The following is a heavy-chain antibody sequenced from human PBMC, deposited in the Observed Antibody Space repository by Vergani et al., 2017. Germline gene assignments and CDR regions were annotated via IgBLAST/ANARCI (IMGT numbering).Heavy chain of an antibody. D-gene: IGHD3-16*01. Sequence: VQLVESGGGVVQPGRSLRLSCAASGFTFSSYWMSWVRQAPGKGLEWVANIKQDGSEKYYVDSVKGRFTISRDNAKNSLYLQMNSLRAEDTAVYYCARNAGGGYFDYWGQGTLVTVSS. CDR1: GFTFSSYW. CDR2: IKQDGSEK. V-gene: IGHV3-7*01. J-gene: IGHJ4*02. CDR3: ARNAGGGYFDY.